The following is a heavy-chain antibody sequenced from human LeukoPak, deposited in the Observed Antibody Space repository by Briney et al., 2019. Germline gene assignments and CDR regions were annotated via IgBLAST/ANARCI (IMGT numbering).Heavy chain of an antibody. J-gene: IGHJ4*02. CDR1: GYTFTSYA. Sequence: GASVKVSCKASGYTFTSYAMNWVRQAPGQGLEWMGWINTNTGNPTYAQGFTGRFVFSLDTSVSTAYLQISGLKAEDTAVYYCARTSVQDLTFQENRFDYWGQGTLVTVSS. CDR3: ARTSVQDLTFQENRFDY. CDR2: INTNTGNP. V-gene: IGHV7-4-1*02. D-gene: IGHD1-1*01.